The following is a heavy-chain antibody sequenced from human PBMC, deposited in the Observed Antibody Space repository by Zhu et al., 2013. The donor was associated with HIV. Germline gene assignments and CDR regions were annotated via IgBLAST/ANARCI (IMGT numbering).Heavy chain of an antibody. J-gene: IGHJ6*03. V-gene: IGHV1-2*02. CDR1: GGTFSNYA. CDR3: ARALTADYFYCVDV. CDR2: INPNSGGT. Sequence: QVQLVQSGAEVKKPGSSVKVSCKASGGTFSNYATSWVRQAPGQGLEWMGWINPNSGGTNYAQKFQGRVTMTRDTSISTAYMELTRLRSDDTAVYYCARALTADYFYCVDVWGKGTTVTVSS.